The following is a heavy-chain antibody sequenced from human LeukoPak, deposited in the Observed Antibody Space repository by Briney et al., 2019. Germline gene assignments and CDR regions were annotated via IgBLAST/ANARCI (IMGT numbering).Heavy chain of an antibody. CDR2: ISWNSGSI. Sequence: GGSLRLSCAASGFTFSSYGMHWVRQAPGKGLEWVSGISWNSGSIGYADSVKGRFTISRDNAKNSLYLQMNSLRAEDTALYYCAKAPTTVTKYYIDYWGQGTLVTVSS. CDR3: AKAPTTVTKYYIDY. V-gene: IGHV3-9*01. D-gene: IGHD4-17*01. CDR1: GFTFSSYG. J-gene: IGHJ4*02.